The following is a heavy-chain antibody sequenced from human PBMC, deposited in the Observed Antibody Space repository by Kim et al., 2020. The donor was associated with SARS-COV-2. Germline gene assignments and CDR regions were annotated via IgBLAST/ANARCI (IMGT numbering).Heavy chain of an antibody. CDR3: AKDLVAAARPLYYFDY. V-gene: IGHV3-23*01. CDR1: GFTFSSYA. CDR2: ISGSGGST. J-gene: IGHJ4*02. Sequence: GGSLRLSCAASGFTFSSYAMSWVRQAPGKGLEWVSAISGSGGSTYYADSVKGRFTISRDNSKNTLYLQMNSLRAEDTAVYYCAKDLVAAARPLYYFDYWGQGTLVTVSS. D-gene: IGHD6-6*01.